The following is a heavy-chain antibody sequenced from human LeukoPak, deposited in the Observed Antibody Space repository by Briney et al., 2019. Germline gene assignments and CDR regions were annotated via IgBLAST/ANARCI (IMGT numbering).Heavy chain of an antibody. CDR3: ARSAGMDI. CDR1: GYSFTSYW. V-gene: IGHV5-10-1*01. J-gene: IGHJ6*02. CDR2: IDPSNSYT. Sequence: PGESLKISCKGSGYSFTSYWISWVRQMPGKGLEWMGRIDPSNSYTNYSPAFQGRDTISADKSISTAYLQWSSLKASDTAMYYCARSAGMDIWGQGTTVTVSS.